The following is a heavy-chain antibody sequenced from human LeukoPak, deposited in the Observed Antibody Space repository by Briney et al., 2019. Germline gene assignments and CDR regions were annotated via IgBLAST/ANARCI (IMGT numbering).Heavy chain of an antibody. D-gene: IGHD3-22*01. Sequence: SETLSLTCTVSGGSISSSSYYWGWIRQPPGTGLEWIGSIYYSGSTYYNPSLKSRVTISVDTSKNQFSLKLSSVTAADTAVYYCARARAYYDSSGYYYVSYFDYWGQGTLVTVSS. CDR1: GGSISSSSYY. CDR3: ARARAYYDSSGYYYVSYFDY. J-gene: IGHJ4*02. V-gene: IGHV4-39*07. CDR2: IYYSGST.